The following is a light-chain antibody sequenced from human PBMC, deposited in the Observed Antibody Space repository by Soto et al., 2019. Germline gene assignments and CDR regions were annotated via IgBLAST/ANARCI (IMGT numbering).Light chain of an antibody. V-gene: IGLV2-14*01. CDR1: SSDVGGYNY. Sequence: QSVLTQPASVSGSPGQSIXISCTGTSSDVGGYNYVSWYQQHPGKAPKLMIYEVNNRPSGVSNRFSGSKSGNTASLTISGLXXXXXADYYCGSYTSSSTLVFGGGTKLTVL. J-gene: IGLJ3*02. CDR3: GSYTSSSTLV. CDR2: EVN.